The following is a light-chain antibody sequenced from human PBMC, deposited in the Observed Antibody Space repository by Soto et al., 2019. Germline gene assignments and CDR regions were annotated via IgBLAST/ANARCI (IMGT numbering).Light chain of an antibody. V-gene: IGLV1-40*01. CDR3: QSYDSRLSGSV. CDR1: SSNIGATYH. CDR2: GNS. Sequence: QSVLTQPPSVSGAPGQRVTISCTGSSSNIGATYHVHWYQQLPGTAPKLLIYGNSNRPSGVPDRFSGSKSGTSAFLAITGLQAEDEADYYCQSYDSRLSGSVFGGGTKLTVL. J-gene: IGLJ3*02.